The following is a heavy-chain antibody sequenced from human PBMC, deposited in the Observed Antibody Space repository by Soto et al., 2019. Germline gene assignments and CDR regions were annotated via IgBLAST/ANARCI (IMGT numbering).Heavy chain of an antibody. Sequence: SETLSLTCAVYGGSFSSYYWSWSRRAPGKGLEWIGYIYYSGSTNYNPSLKSRVTISVDTSKNQFSLKLSSVTAADTAVYYCARHYSYYSSSWYGYWGQGTLVTVSS. J-gene: IGHJ4*02. V-gene: IGHV4-59*08. CDR1: GGSFSSYY. D-gene: IGHD6-13*01. CDR2: IYYSGST. CDR3: ARHYSYYSSSWYGY.